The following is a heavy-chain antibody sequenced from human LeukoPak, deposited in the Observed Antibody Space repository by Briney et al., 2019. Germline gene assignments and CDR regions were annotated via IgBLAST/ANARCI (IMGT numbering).Heavy chain of an antibody. Sequence: PGGSLRLSCAASGFTVSNNHLSWVRQAPGKGLEWVSVIYSGGSTNYADSVKGRFTISRDNSKNTLYLQMNSLRAEDTAVYYCARDRSGGYFGNFDYWGQGTLVTVSS. D-gene: IGHD1-26*01. J-gene: IGHJ4*02. CDR3: ARDRSGGYFGNFDY. CDR2: IYSGGST. V-gene: IGHV3-53*01. CDR1: GFTVSNNH.